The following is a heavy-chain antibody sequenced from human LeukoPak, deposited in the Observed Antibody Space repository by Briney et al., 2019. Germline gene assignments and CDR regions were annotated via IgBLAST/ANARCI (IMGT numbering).Heavy chain of an antibody. D-gene: IGHD6-13*01. CDR1: GFTFSSYG. J-gene: IGHJ5*02. CDR2: ISGSGGST. CDR3: AKDLGIAAAEWFDP. V-gene: IGHV3-23*01. Sequence: GGSLRLSCAASGFTFSSYGMHWVRQAPGKGLEWVSAISGSGGSTYYADSVKGRFTISRDNSKNTLYLQMNSLRAEDTAVYYCAKDLGIAAAEWFDPWGQGTLVTVSS.